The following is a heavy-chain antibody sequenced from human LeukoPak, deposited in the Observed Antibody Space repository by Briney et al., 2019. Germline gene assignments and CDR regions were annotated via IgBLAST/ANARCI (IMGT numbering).Heavy chain of an antibody. CDR1: GFTFNNYA. Sequence: GGSLRLSCAASGFTFNNYAMNWVRQAPGKGLEWVSVISGSGGTTYYADSVKGRFTISRDNSKNTLYLQMNSLRAEDTAVYYCAKGRAKVVVTAKDYWGQGTLVTVSS. J-gene: IGHJ4*02. CDR3: AKGRAKVVVTAKDY. CDR2: ISGSGGTT. V-gene: IGHV3-23*01. D-gene: IGHD2-21*02.